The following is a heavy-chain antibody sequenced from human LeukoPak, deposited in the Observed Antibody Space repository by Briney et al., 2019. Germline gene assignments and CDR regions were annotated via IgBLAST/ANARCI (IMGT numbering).Heavy chain of an antibody. J-gene: IGHJ4*02. CDR3: VRDQRGSHFDY. CDR2: IHPNYGGT. Sequence: ASVKVSCKASGYTFTGYYIHWVRQAPGQGLEWMGWIHPNYGGTNSAQKFQGRVTMTRDTSINTAYMEVSRLRSDDTAVYYCVRDQRGSHFDYWGQGTLVTVSS. CDR1: GYTFTGYY. D-gene: IGHD1-26*01. V-gene: IGHV1-2*02.